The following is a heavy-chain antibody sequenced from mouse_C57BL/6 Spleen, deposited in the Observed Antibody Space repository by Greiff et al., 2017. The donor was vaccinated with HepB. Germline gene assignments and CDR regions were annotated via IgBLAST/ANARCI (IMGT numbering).Heavy chain of an antibody. J-gene: IGHJ4*01. D-gene: IGHD1-1*01. CDR2: IYPGSGST. V-gene: IGHV1-55*01. Sequence: QVQLQQPGAELVKPGASVKMSCKASGYTFTSYWITWVKQRPGQGLEWIGDIYPGSGSTNYNEKFKSKATLTVDTSSSTAYRQLSSLTSEDSAVYYCARITVVDALDYWGKGTSVTVSS. CDR3: ARITVVDALDY. CDR1: GYTFTSYW.